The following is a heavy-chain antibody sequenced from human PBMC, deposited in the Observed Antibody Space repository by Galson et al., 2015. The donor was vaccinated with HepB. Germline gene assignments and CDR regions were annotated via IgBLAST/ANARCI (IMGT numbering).Heavy chain of an antibody. V-gene: IGHV3-21*01. D-gene: IGHD5-18*01. CDR2: ISSSSTYI. J-gene: IGHJ3*02. Sequence: SLRLSCAASGFTFATYSINWVRQAPGKGLEWVSSISSSSTYIYYAVSVKGRFTISRDNAKNSLYLQMNSLRAEDTAVYYCARDFVSYGYRDAFEIWGQGTMVTVSS. CDR1: GFTFATYS. CDR3: ARDFVSYGYRDAFEI.